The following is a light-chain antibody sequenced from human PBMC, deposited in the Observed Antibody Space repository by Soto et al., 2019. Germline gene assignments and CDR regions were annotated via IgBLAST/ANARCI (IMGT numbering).Light chain of an antibody. CDR3: HQFDSSLT. J-gene: IGKJ1*01. V-gene: IGKV3-20*01. Sequence: EILLTQSPATLSLSPGEGATLSCRASQSVSSSFLAWYQQQPGQAPRLLIYATSRRAPGIPDRFSGSGSGTDFPLTSNRLEPEDFAVYYCHQFDSSLTFGQGTKVEIK. CDR2: ATS. CDR1: QSVSSSF.